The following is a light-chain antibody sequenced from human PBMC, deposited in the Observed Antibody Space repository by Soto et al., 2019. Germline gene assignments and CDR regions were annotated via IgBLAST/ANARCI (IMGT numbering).Light chain of an antibody. CDR2: AAF. Sequence: DIQMTQSPSSLSASVGDRVTITCRASQTINTYLNWYQQKPGKAPKLLINAAFSLQSGVPSRFSGSGSGTDFTLTISSLHPEDSAIYFCQQTYDSPTFDQGTRLEIK. CDR1: QTINTY. CDR3: QQTYDSPT. V-gene: IGKV1-39*01. J-gene: IGKJ5*01.